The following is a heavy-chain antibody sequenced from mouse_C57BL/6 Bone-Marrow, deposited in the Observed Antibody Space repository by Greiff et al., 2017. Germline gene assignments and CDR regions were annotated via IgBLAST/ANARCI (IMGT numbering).Heavy chain of an antibody. CDR2: IDPETGGT. CDR1: GYTLTDYE. J-gene: IGHJ2*01. V-gene: IGHV1-15*01. D-gene: IGHD2-3*01. CDR3: TRGGVTKFDY. Sequence: VKLQESGAELVRPGASVTLSCKASGYTLTDYEMHWVKQTPVHGLEWIGAIDPETGGTAYNQKFKGQAILTADKSSSTAYMERRSLTSEDSAVYYCTRGGVTKFDYWGQGTTLTVSS.